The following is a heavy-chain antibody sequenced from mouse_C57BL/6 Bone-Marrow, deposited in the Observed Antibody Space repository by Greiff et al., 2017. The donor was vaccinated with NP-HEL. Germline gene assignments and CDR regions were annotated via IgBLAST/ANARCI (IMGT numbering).Heavy chain of an antibody. J-gene: IGHJ4*01. CDR2: IDTENGDT. CDR3: TTLDPMDY. V-gene: IGHV14-4*01. CDR1: GFNIKDDY. Sequence: VQLKESGAELVRPGASVKLSCTASGFNIKDDYMHWVKQRPEQGLEWIGWIDTENGDTEYASKFQGKATITADTSSNTAYLQLSSLTSEDTAVYYCTTLDPMDYWGQGTSVTVSS.